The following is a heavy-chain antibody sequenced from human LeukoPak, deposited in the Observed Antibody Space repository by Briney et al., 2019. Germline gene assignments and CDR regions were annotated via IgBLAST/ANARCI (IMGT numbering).Heavy chain of an antibody. CDR3: ARAIAAAGTGEGNPWFDP. Sequence: PSETLSLTCAVYGGSFSGYYWGWIRQPPGKGLEWIGEINHSGSTNYNPSLKSRVTISVDTSKNQFSLKLSSVTAADTAVYYCARAIAAAGTGEGNPWFDPWGQGTLVTVSS. V-gene: IGHV4-34*01. CDR2: INHSGST. D-gene: IGHD6-13*01. CDR1: GGSFSGYY. J-gene: IGHJ5*02.